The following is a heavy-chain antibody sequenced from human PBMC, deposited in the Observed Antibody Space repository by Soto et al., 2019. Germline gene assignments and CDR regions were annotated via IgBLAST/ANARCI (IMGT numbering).Heavy chain of an antibody. Sequence: ASETLSLTCTASGGSISSYYWSWIRQPPGKGLEWIGYIYYSGSTNYNPSLKSRVTISVDTSKNQFSLKLSSVTAADTAVYYCARERGYSSGWYGNWFDPWGQGTLVTVSS. V-gene: IGHV4-59*01. CDR1: GGSISSYY. J-gene: IGHJ5*02. D-gene: IGHD6-19*01. CDR3: ARERGYSSGWYGNWFDP. CDR2: IYYSGST.